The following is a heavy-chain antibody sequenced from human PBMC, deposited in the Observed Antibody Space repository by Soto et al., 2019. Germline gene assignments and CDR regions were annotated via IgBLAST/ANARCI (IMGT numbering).Heavy chain of an antibody. CDR1: GYAFTTYG. J-gene: IGHJ4*02. V-gene: IGHV1-18*01. D-gene: IGHD1-1*01. CDR3: ARGRYGDY. Sequence: QVHLVQSGAEVKKPGASVKVSCKGSGYAFTTYGITWVRQAPGQGLEWMGWISAHNGNTNYAQKLQGRVTVTRDTYTSTAYMELRSLRSDDTDVDYCARGRYGDYWGQGALVTVSS. CDR2: ISAHNGNT.